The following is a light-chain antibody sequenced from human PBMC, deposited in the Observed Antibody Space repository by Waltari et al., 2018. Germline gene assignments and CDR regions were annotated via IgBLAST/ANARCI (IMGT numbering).Light chain of an antibody. Sequence: QLELTQSPSASASLGASVKLTCTLSSGPITNVAAWHQQQPQKGPRYLMKVNSDGSHSRGDEIPDRFSGSSSGAERYLTISSLQSEDEADYYCQTGGHGTWVFGGGTKLTVL. CDR3: QTGGHGTWV. V-gene: IGLV4-69*01. CDR2: VNSDGSH. J-gene: IGLJ3*02. CDR1: SGPITNV.